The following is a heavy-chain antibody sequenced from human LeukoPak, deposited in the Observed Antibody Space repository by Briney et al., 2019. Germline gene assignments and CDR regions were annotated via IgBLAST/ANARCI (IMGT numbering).Heavy chain of an antibody. CDR1: GGSISSYY. Sequence: SETLSLTCTVSGGSISSYYWSWIRQPPGKGLEWIGYIYYSGSTNYNPSLKSRVTISVDTSKTQFSLKLSSVTAADTAVYYCARRLASGWYGYWGQGTLVTVSS. V-gene: IGHV4-59*08. J-gene: IGHJ4*02. CDR2: IYYSGST. D-gene: IGHD6-19*01. CDR3: ARRLASGWYGY.